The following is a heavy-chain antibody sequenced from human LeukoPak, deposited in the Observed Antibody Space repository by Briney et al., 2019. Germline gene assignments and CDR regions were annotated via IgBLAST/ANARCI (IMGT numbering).Heavy chain of an antibody. CDR1: GFTFSHYA. CDR3: AKGETVTTTSFDY. Sequence: GGSLRLSCAASGFTFSHYAMSWVRQAPGKGLEWVSGISGSGANTYYADSVKGRFTISRDNSKNTLYLQVNSLRAEDTAVYYCAKGETVTTTSFDYWGQGTLVTVSS. V-gene: IGHV3-23*01. J-gene: IGHJ4*02. CDR2: ISGSGANT. D-gene: IGHD4-17*01.